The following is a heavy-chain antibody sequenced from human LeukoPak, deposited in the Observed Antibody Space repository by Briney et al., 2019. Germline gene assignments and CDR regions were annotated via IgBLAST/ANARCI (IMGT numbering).Heavy chain of an antibody. CDR3: AREDSGSYYNYYYFYMDV. CDR2: IYYSGST. D-gene: IGHD3-10*01. CDR1: GGSISSSSYY. J-gene: IGHJ6*03. Sequence: SETLSLTCTVSGGSISSSSYYWGWIRQPPGKGLEWIGSIYYSGSTYYNPSLKSRVTISVDTSKNQFSLKLSSVTAADTAVYYCAREDSGSYYNYYYFYMDVWGKGTTVTISS. V-gene: IGHV4-39*07.